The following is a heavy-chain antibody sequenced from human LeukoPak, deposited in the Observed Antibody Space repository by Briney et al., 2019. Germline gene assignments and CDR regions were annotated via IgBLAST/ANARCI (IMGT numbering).Heavy chain of an antibody. CDR2: ISAYNGNT. CDR1: GYTFTSYG. J-gene: IGHJ4*02. CDR3: ACRGEVEATSSFSPYFDY. V-gene: IGHV1-18*01. D-gene: IGHD1-26*01. Sequence: ASVKVPCKASGYTFTSYGISWVRQAPGQGLEWMGWISAYNGNTNYAQKLQGRITMTTDTSTSTAYMELRSLRSDDTAVYYCACRGEVEATSSFSPYFDYWGQGTLVTVSS.